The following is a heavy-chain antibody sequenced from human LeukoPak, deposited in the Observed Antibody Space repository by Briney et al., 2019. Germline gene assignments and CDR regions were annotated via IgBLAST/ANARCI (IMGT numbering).Heavy chain of an antibody. Sequence: QPGRSLRLSCAASGFTFSSYGMHWVRQAPGKGLEWVAVIPYDGSNKYYADSVKGRFTISRDNSKNTLYLQMNSLRAEDTAVYYCAKPYDYGDYGSDVWGQGTTVTVSS. J-gene: IGHJ6*02. V-gene: IGHV3-30*18. CDR1: GFTFSSYG. CDR2: IPYDGSNK. D-gene: IGHD4-17*01. CDR3: AKPYDYGDYGSDV.